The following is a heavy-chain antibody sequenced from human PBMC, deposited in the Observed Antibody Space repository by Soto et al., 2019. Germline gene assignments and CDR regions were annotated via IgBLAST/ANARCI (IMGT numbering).Heavy chain of an antibody. CDR1: GFTFSHYY. J-gene: IGHJ4*02. CDR3: ARRLQSQLRPLGS. CDR2: INTLSSAI. V-gene: IGHV3-11*01. D-gene: IGHD1-1*01. Sequence: QEHLMEWGGGLVKPGGPLRLSCAGSGFTFSHYYITWIRHAPGKGLEWVSYINTLSSAIYYADSVKGRFTISRHSAKNAVYIQINSLPAEDSAVYYCARRLQSQLRPLGSWARGTLVSVSS.